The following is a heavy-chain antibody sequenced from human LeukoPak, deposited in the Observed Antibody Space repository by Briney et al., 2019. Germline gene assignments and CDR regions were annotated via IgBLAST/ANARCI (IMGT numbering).Heavy chain of an antibody. V-gene: IGHV3-23*01. CDR3: AKAAASITMIVVVIFDY. Sequence: GGSLRLSCAASGFTFSSYAMSWVRQAPGKGLEWVSAISGSGGSTYYADSVKGRFTISRGNSKNTLYLQMNSLRAEDTAVYYCAKAAASITMIVVVIFDYWGQGTLVTVSS. CDR1: GFTFSSYA. J-gene: IGHJ4*02. D-gene: IGHD3-22*01. CDR2: ISGSGGST.